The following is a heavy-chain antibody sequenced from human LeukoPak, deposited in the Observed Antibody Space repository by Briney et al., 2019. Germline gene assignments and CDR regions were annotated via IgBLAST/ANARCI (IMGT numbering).Heavy chain of an antibody. CDR3: ARVGYCSGGSCYGGYYGMDV. CDR1: GGFISSYY. J-gene: IGHJ6*02. D-gene: IGHD2-15*01. Sequence: SETLSLTCTVSGGFISSYYWSWIRQPPGKGLEWIGYIYYSGSTNYNPSLKSRVTISVDTSKNQFSLKLSSVTAADTAVYYCARVGYCSGGSCYGGYYGMDVWGQGTTVTVSS. CDR2: IYYSGST. V-gene: IGHV4-59*01.